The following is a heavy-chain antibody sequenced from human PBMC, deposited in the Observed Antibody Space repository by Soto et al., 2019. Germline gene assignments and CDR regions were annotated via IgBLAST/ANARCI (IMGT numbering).Heavy chain of an antibody. CDR3: ARSQGSSTSLEIYYYYYYGMDV. CDR2: IIPISDTT. V-gene: IGHV1-69*01. CDR1: GGTFSSYA. J-gene: IGHJ6*02. D-gene: IGHD2-2*01. Sequence: QVQLVQSGAEVKKPGSSVKVSCKASGGTFSSYAISWVRQAPGQGLEWMGGIIPISDTTNYAQKFQGRVTITADESKSTAYMELSSLRSEDTAVYYCARSQGSSTSLEIYYYYYYGMDVWGQWTTVTVSS.